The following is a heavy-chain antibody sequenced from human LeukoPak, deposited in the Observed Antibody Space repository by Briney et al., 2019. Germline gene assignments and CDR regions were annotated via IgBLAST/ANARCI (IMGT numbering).Heavy chain of an antibody. CDR3: ARPRSDIVVVVADLDY. V-gene: IGHV1-46*01. CDR2: INPSGGST. J-gene: IGHJ4*02. D-gene: IGHD2-15*01. Sequence: ASVKVSCKASGYTFTSYYMHWVRQAPGQGLEWMGIINPSGGSTSYAQKFQGRVTMTRDMSTSTVYMELSSLRSEDTAVYYCARPRSDIVVVVADLDYWGQGTLVTVSS. CDR1: GYTFTSYY.